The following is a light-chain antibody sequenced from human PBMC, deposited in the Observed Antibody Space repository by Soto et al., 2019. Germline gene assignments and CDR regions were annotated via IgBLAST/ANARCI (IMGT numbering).Light chain of an antibody. Sequence: DIQMTQSADSLSAALGDRVTIACRASQNINTYLNWYQQKPGKAPKLLIFDAASLQSGVPSRFSGGGSRTDFNLTITSLQPEDFATYYCQQTSSAPFTFGPGTKVDIK. CDR2: DAA. CDR1: QNINTY. V-gene: IGKV1-39*01. J-gene: IGKJ3*01. CDR3: QQTSSAPFT.